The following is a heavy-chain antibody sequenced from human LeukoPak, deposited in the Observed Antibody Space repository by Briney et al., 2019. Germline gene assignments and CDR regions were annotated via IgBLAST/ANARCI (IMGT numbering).Heavy chain of an antibody. V-gene: IGHV1-46*01. CDR2: INPSRGST. Sequence: ASVKVSCKASGYTFTNYHFHWVRQAPGQGLEWLGVINPSRGSTSYAQKFQGRVTMTRDTSTSTVYMELNSLRSEDTAVYYCARDRGESYLALGSWGQGTLVTVSS. J-gene: IGHJ5*02. CDR1: GYTFTNYH. D-gene: IGHD2-21*01. CDR3: ARDRGESYLALGS.